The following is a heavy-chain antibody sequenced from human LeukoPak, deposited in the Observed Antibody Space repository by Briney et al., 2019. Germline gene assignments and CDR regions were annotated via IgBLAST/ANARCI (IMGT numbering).Heavy chain of an antibody. V-gene: IGHV3-23*01. CDR1: GFTFSSYA. CDR2: ISGSGGST. Sequence: GGSLRLSCAASGFTFSSYAMSWVRQAPGKGLEWVSAISGSGGSTYYADSVKGRFTISRDNSKNTLYLQMNSLRAEGTAVYYCAKDQGYSYGHSLDYWGQGTLVTVSS. CDR3: AKDQGYSYGHSLDY. D-gene: IGHD5-18*01. J-gene: IGHJ4*02.